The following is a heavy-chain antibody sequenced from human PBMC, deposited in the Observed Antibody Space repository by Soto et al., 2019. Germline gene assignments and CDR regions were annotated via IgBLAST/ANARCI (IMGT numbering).Heavy chain of an antibody. CDR1: GFTFSTYV. J-gene: IGHJ4*02. V-gene: IGHV3-23*01. Sequence: GGSLRLSCEASGFTFSTYVMNWVRQAPGKGLDWVSGISGSGGATFYTDSVKGRFTISRDNSKNTLFMQMDSLRAEDTAVYYCVQGGLSTSAGGNWGRGILVTVSS. D-gene: IGHD2-15*01. CDR3: VQGGLSTSAGGN. CDR2: ISGSGGAT.